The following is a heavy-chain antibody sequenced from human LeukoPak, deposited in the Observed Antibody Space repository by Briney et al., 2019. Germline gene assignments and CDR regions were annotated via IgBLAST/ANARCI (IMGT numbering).Heavy chain of an antibody. CDR2: ISYSGST. Sequence: SETLSLTCTVSGAPISSYYWSWIRQPPGKGLEWIGYISYSGSTNYNPSLKSRVTISADTPKNQVSLTLSSVTAADTAVYYCARHPELYFFDYWGQGTLVTVSS. J-gene: IGHJ4*02. CDR3: ARHPELYFFDY. V-gene: IGHV4-59*08. CDR1: GAPISSYY. D-gene: IGHD3-10*01.